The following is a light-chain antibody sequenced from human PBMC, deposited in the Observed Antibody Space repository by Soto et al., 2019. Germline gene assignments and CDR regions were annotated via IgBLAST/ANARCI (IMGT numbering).Light chain of an antibody. J-gene: IGKJ4*02. CDR2: GAS. V-gene: IGKV3-20*01. CDR3: QQYGSWRT. CDR1: QSVSSSY. Sequence: LRQSPGPHNMSPGGRATLSCRASQSVSSSYLAWYQQKPGQAPRLLIYGASSRATGIPDRFSGSGSGTDFTLTISGLEPEDFAVYYCQQYGSWRTFGEGTKV.